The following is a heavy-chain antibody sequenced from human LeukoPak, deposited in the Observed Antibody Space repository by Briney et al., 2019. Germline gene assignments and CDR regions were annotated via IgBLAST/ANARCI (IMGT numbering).Heavy chain of an antibody. V-gene: IGHV4-39*01. Sequence: SQTLSLTCTVSGGSISSGSYYWGWIRQPPGKGLEWIGSIYYSGSTYYNPSLKSRVTISVDTSKNQFSLKLSSVTAADTAVYYCARHDTGDFWSGYSFDYWGQGTLVTVSS. D-gene: IGHD3-3*01. CDR1: GGSISSGSYY. J-gene: IGHJ4*02. CDR2: IYYSGST. CDR3: ARHDTGDFWSGYSFDY.